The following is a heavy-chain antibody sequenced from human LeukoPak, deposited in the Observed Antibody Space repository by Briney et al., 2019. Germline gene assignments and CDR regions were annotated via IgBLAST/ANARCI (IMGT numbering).Heavy chain of an antibody. J-gene: IGHJ4*02. CDR3: ARRPAVGATFRGDFDY. CDR2: INHSGST. D-gene: IGHD1-26*01. V-gene: IGHV4-34*01. Sequence: SETLSLTCAVYGGSFSGYYWSWIRQPPGKGLEWIGEINHSGSTNYNPSLKSRVTISVDTSKNQFSLKLSSVTAADTAVYYCARRPAVGATFRGDFDYWGQGTLVTVSS. CDR1: GGSFSGYY.